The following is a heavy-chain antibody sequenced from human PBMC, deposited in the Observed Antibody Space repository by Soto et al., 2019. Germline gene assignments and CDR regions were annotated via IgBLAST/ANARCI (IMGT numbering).Heavy chain of an antibody. CDR3: ARQLNSVDV. J-gene: IGHJ6*02. CDR2: IYSGGST. D-gene: IGHD1-7*01. V-gene: IGHV4-39*01. CDR1: GGSISSSSYY. Sequence: QLQLQESGPGLVKPSETLSLTCTVSGGSISSSSYYWGWIRQPPGKGLEWIGSIYSGGSTYYNPSLKCRVTISVDTSKNQVSLKLSSVTTADTAVYYCARQLNSVDVWGQGTTVTFSS.